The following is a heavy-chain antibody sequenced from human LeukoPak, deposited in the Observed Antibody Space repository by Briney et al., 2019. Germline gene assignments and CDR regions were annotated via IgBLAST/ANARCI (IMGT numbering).Heavy chain of an antibody. V-gene: IGHV3-48*01. CDR3: ARPGITAFDI. CDR2: ISSSGSIT. CDR1: GFTFSRNW. J-gene: IGHJ3*02. D-gene: IGHD3-10*01. Sequence: GGSLRLSCAASGFTFSRNWMNWVRQAPGKGLEWVSHISSSGSITYYGDSVKGRITISRDNAKNSVSLYMNSLRAEDSAVYYCARPGITAFDIWGQGTMVTVSS.